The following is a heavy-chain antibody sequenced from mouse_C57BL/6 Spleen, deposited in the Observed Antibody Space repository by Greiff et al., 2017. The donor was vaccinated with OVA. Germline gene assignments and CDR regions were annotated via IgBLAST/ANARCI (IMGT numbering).Heavy chain of an antibody. Sequence: EVKVVESGGDLVKPGGSLKLSCAASGFTFSSYGMSWVRQTPDKRLEWVATISSGGSYTYYPDSVKGRFTISRDNAKNTLYLQMSSLKSEDTAMYYCARQGGRLDYFDYWGQGTTLTVSS. D-gene: IGHD1-1*02. CDR2: ISSGGSYT. CDR1: GFTFSSYG. J-gene: IGHJ2*01. V-gene: IGHV5-6*01. CDR3: ARQGGRLDYFDY.